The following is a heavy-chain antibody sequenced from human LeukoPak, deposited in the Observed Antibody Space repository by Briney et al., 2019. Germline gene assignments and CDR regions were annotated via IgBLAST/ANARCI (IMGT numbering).Heavy chain of an antibody. V-gene: IGHV4-31*03. CDR3: ARVTRTTVTTSFDY. D-gene: IGHD4-17*01. J-gene: IGHJ4*02. CDR1: GGSISSGGYY. Sequence: SETLSLTCTVSGGSISSGGYYWSWIRQHPGKGLEWIGYIYHSGSTYYNPSLKSRVTISVDTSKNQFSLKLSSVTAADTAVYYCARVTRTTVTTSFDYWGQGTLVTVSS. CDR2: IYHSGST.